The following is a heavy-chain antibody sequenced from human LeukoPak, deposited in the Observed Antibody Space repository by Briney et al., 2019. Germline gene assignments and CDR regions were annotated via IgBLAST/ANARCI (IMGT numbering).Heavy chain of an antibody. CDR3: ARDRLWFGELSPIDY. Sequence: ASVKVSCKASVYTFTSYGISWVRQAPGQGLEWMGWISAYKGNTNYAQKLQGRVTMTTDTSTSTAYMELRSLRSDDTAVYYCARDRLWFGELSPIDYWGQGTLVTVSS. D-gene: IGHD3-10*01. CDR2: ISAYKGNT. V-gene: IGHV1-18*01. J-gene: IGHJ4*02. CDR1: VYTFTSYG.